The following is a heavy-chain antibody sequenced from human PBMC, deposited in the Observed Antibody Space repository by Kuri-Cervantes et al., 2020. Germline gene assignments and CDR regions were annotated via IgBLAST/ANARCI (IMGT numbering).Heavy chain of an antibody. CDR3: APGRWFMELGPYY. J-gene: IGHJ4*02. V-gene: IGHV3-48*04. D-gene: IGHD2-15*01. CDR2: ISFSGASI. CDR1: GFTFSSYS. Sequence: GESLKISCAASGFTFSSYSMSWVCQAPGKGLEWVSSISFSGASIYYADSVKGRFTISRDNAKNSLYLQMNSLRAEDTAVYYCAPGRWFMELGPYYWGQGTLVTVSS.